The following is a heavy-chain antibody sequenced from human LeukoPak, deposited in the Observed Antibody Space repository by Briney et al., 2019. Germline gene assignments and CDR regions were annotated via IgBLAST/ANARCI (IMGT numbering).Heavy chain of an antibody. CDR3: ARVRGSSSYCWYSDL. D-gene: IGHD6-13*01. Sequence: GGSLRLSCEASKFTFSSYGMHWVRQAPGKGLDWVAIIWYDGSNAYYADSVKGRFTISRDNSKNTLYLQMNSLRADDTAVYYCARVRGSSSYCWYSDLWGRGTLVTVSS. V-gene: IGHV3-33*01. J-gene: IGHJ2*01. CDR1: KFTFSSYG. CDR2: IWYDGSNA.